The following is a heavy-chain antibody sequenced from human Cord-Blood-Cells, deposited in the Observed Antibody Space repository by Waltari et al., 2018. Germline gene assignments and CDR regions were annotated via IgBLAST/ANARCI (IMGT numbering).Heavy chain of an antibody. CDR1: GYTFTGYY. V-gene: IGHV1-2*02. CDR2: INPNSGGT. CDR3: ARVDDSNWNWYFDL. J-gene: IGHJ2*01. D-gene: IGHD1-1*01. Sequence: AEVKKPGASVKVSCKASGYTFTGYYMHWVRQAPGQGLEWMGWINPNSGGTNYAQKFQGRVTMTRDTSISTAYMELSRLRSDDTAVYYCARVDDSNWNWYFDLWGRGTLVTVSS.